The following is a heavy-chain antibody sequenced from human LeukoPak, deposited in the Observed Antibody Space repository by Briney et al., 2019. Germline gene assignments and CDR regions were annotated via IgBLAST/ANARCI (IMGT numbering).Heavy chain of an antibody. D-gene: IGHD3-22*01. CDR3: ARDWAIVVVPSY. V-gene: IGHV1-18*01. Sequence: ASVKVSCKASGGTFSSYAISWVRQAPGQGLEWMGWISAYNGNTNYAQKLQGRVTMTTDTSTSTAYMELRSLRSDDTAVYYCARDWAIVVVPSYWGQGTLVTVSS. J-gene: IGHJ4*02. CDR1: GGTFSSYA. CDR2: ISAYNGNT.